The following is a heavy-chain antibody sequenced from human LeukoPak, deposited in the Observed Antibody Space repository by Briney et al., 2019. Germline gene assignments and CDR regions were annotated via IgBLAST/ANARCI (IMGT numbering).Heavy chain of an antibody. Sequence: GRSLRLSCAASGFTFSSYGMHWVRQAPGKGLEWVAVIWYDGSNKYYADSVKGRFTISRDNSKNTLYLQMNSLRAEDTAVYYCAKDGYCSSTSCYRPQNYYYYMDVWGKGTTVTVSS. CDR1: GFTFSSYG. J-gene: IGHJ6*03. CDR3: AKDGYCSSTSCYRPQNYYYYMDV. V-gene: IGHV3-33*06. D-gene: IGHD2-2*03. CDR2: IWYDGSNK.